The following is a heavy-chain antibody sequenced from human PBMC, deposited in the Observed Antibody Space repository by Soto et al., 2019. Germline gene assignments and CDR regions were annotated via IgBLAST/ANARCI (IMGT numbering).Heavy chain of an antibody. J-gene: IGHJ6*02. CDR3: ARDPTTDYYYGMDV. D-gene: IGHD4-17*01. Sequence: PSETLSLTCTVSGGSISSGDYCWSWIRQPPGKGLEWIGYIYYSGSTYYNPSLKSRVTISVDTSKNQFSLKLSSVTAADTAVYYCARDPTTDYYYGMDVWGQGTTVTVSS. CDR1: GGSISSGDYC. V-gene: IGHV4-30-4*01. CDR2: IYYSGST.